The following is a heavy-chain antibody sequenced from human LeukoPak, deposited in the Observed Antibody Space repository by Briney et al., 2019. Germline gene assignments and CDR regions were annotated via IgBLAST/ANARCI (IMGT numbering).Heavy chain of an antibody. V-gene: IGHV4-59*01. D-gene: IGHD2-15*01. J-gene: IGHJ6*03. Sequence: PSETLSLTCTVSGGSISSYYWSWIRQPPGKGLEWIGYIYYSGSTNYNPSLKSRVTISVDTSKNQFSLKLSSVTAADTAVYYCARGTVVHYYYYYMDVWGKGTTVTISS. CDR3: ARGTVVHYYYYYMDV. CDR2: IYYSGST. CDR1: GGSISSYY.